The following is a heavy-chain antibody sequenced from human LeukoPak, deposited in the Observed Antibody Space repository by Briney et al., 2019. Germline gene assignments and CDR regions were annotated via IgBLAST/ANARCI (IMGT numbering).Heavy chain of an antibody. CDR2: ISGSGGST. CDR3: AKVRRTSGYFDY. CDR1: GFSFSSYA. J-gene: IGHJ4*02. D-gene: IGHD2-15*01. Sequence: RPGGSLRLSCAASGFSFSSYALHWVRQAPGKGLEWVSAISGSGGSTYYADSVKGRFTISRDNSKNTLYLQMNSLRAEDTAVYYCAKVRRTSGYFDYWGQGTLVTVSS. V-gene: IGHV3-23*01.